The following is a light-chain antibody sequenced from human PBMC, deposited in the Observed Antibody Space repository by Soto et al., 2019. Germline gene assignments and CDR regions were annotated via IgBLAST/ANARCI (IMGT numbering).Light chain of an antibody. CDR3: SSYGGYNNVV. CDR1: SSDVGGYNY. V-gene: IGLV2-8*01. Sequence: QSALTQPRSACGSPGQSVTISCTGTSSDVGGYNYVSWFQQHPGKAPKLIIHEVNQRPSGVPDRFSGSKSGNTASLTVSGLQAEDEGTYYCSSYGGYNNVVFGTGTKVTVL. CDR2: EVN. J-gene: IGLJ1*01.